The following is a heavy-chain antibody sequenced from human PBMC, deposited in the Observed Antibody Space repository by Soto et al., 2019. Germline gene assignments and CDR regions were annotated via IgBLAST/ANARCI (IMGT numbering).Heavy chain of an antibody. V-gene: IGHV4-30-2*01. D-gene: IGHD3-10*01. CDR3: ARGSFGVYYYNGMDV. Sequence: SETLSLTCAVSGGSISSGGYSWSWIRQPPGKGLEWIGYIYHSGSTYYNPSLKSRVTISVDRSKNQFSLKLSSVTAADTAVYYCARGSFGVYYYNGMDVRGQGTTVTLSS. CDR2: IYHSGST. J-gene: IGHJ6*02. CDR1: GGSISSGGYS.